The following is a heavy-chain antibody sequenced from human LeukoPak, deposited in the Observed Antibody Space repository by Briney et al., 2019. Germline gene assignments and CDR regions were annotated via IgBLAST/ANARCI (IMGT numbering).Heavy chain of an antibody. CDR1: GYTFTSYY. CDR2: LNPSGGST. D-gene: IGHD5-24*01. J-gene: IGHJ4*02. V-gene: IGHV1-46*01. CDR3: ALLEMGTIH. Sequence: ASVKVPCKASGYTFTSYYIHWVRQAPGQGLEWMGILNPSGGSTDYAQKFQGRVTMTRDTSSSTVYMELSGLKSEDTAVYYCALLEMGTIHWGQGTLVTVSS.